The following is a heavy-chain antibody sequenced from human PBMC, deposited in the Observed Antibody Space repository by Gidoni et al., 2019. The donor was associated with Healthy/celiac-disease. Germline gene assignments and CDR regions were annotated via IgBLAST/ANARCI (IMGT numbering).Heavy chain of an antibody. Sequence: QVQLQESGPGLVKPSETLSLTCTVSGGSISSYYWSWIRQPPGKGLEWIGYIYYSGSTNDNPSLKSRVTISVDTSKNQFSLKLSAVTAADTAVYYCARALPGTGDFDYWGQGTLVTVSS. J-gene: IGHJ4*02. CDR2: IYYSGST. D-gene: IGHD1-1*01. CDR3: ARALPGTGDFDY. CDR1: GGSISSYY. V-gene: IGHV4-59*08.